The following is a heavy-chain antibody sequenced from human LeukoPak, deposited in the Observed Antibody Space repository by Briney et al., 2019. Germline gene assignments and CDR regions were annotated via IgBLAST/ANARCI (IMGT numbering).Heavy chain of an antibody. D-gene: IGHD3-10*01. CDR3: ARGGYYYGSGSITDY. J-gene: IGHJ4*02. V-gene: IGHV1-8*01. Sequence: ASVKVSCKASGYTFTTYDINWVRQAPGQGLEWMGWMNPNSGNTGYAQKFQGRVTMTRNTSISTAYMELSSLRSEDTAVYYCARGGYYYGSGSITDYWGQGTLVTVSS. CDR2: MNPNSGNT. CDR1: GYTFTTYD.